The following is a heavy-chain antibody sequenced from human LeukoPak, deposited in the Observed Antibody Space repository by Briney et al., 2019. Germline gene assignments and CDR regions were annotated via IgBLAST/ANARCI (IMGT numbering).Heavy chain of an antibody. CDR2: IYHSGST. CDR3: ARHHGVVDL. J-gene: IGHJ2*01. V-gene: IGHV4-30-2*01. Sequence: PSETLSLTCTVSGGSISSGGYYWSWIRQPPGKGLEWIGYIYHSGSTYYNPSLKSRVTISVDRSKNQFSLKLSSVTAADTAVYYCARHHGVVDLWGRGSLVIVSS. D-gene: IGHD3-3*01. CDR1: GGSISSGGYY.